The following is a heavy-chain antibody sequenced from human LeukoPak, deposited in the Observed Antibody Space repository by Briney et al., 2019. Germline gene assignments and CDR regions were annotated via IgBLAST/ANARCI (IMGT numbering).Heavy chain of an antibody. D-gene: IGHD3-10*01. CDR3: ARGGTMVRGEQNWFDP. Sequence: ASVKVSCKASGYTSTSYGISWVRQAPGQGLEWMGWISAYNGNTNYAQKLQGRVTMTTDTSTSTAYMELRSLRSDDTAVYYCARGGTMVRGEQNWFDPWGQGTLVTVSS. V-gene: IGHV1-18*01. CDR2: ISAYNGNT. J-gene: IGHJ5*02. CDR1: GYTSTSYG.